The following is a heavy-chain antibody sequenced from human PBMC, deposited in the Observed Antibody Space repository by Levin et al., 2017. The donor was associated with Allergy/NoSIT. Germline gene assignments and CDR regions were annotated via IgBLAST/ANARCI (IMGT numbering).Heavy chain of an antibody. J-gene: IGHJ6*03. CDR1: GFTFSSYW. V-gene: IGHV3-7*04. D-gene: IGHD5-18*01. CDR2: IKQDGSEK. Sequence: GESLKISCAASGFTFSSYWMSWVRQAPGKGLEWVANIKQDGSEKYYVDSVKGRFTISRDNAKNSLYLQMNSLRAEDTAVYYCARDDSGYSYGYGYYYYYMDVWGKGTTVTVSS. CDR3: ARDDSGYSYGYGYYYYYMDV.